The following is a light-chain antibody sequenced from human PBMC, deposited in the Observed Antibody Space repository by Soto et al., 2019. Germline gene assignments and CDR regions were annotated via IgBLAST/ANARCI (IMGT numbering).Light chain of an antibody. V-gene: IGKV3-20*01. CDR1: QALSSNG. CDR2: SAS. Sequence: EIVLTQSPGTLSLSPGERATISCRSSQALSSNGLVWYQVKSGRAPRVLIHSASIRATDIPDRFSGGGSGTDFSLKISILQREDFAVYYCQPSGSPPFTFGHGTTVAIK. CDR3: QPSGSPPFT. J-gene: IGKJ3*01.